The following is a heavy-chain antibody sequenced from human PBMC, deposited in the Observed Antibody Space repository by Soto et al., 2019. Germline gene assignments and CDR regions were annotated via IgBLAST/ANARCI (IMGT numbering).Heavy chain of an antibody. CDR2: IYPGDSDT. D-gene: IGHD3-22*01. CDR3: ARMDSSGLGIDY. Sequence: GESLKISCQGSGYSFTNYWIGWVRQMPGKGLEWMGIIYPGDSDTRYIPSFQGQVTISADRSINTAYLQWSSLKASDTAMYYCARMDSSGLGIDYWGQGTLVTVSS. V-gene: IGHV5-51*01. J-gene: IGHJ4*02. CDR1: GYSFTNYW.